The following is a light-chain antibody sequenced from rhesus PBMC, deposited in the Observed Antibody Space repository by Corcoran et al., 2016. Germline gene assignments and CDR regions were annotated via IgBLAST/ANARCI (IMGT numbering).Light chain of an antibody. V-gene: IGKV1-25*01. CDR3: QHGYGILFT. CDR1: QGISNN. CDR2: KES. Sequence: DIQMTQSPSSLSASVGERVTITCRASQGISNNLAWYQQKPGKVPKVLIYKESTLQSGIPTRFSSRGSCTDFTLTISSLQPEDFATSYCQHGYGILFTFGPGTKLDIK. J-gene: IGKJ3*01.